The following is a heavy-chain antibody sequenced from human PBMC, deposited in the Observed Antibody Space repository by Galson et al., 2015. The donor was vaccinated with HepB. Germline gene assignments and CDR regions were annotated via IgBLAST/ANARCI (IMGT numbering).Heavy chain of an antibody. D-gene: IGHD3-3*01. Sequence: SLRLSCAASGFTFRNFAINWVRQTPAKGLEWVAIVSHDGNDKFYPDSVKGRFTISRDNSNNTVFLYMNNLRPEDTAVYYCAKDSSSISGVILVADSGMDVWGQGTTVTVSS. CDR3: AKDSSSISGVILVADSGMDV. CDR2: VSHDGNDK. J-gene: IGHJ6*02. V-gene: IGHV3-30*18. CDR1: GFTFRNFA.